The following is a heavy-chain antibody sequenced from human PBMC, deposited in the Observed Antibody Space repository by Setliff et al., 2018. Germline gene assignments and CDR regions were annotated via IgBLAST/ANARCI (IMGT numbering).Heavy chain of an antibody. CDR2: ISGYSGDT. CDR3: VRDRAAIVVGPPTAAFDI. J-gene: IGHJ3*02. CDR1: GYTFTSYS. Sequence: VASVKVSCKASGYTFTSYSITWVRQAPGRGLEWLGWISGYSGDTSYAQKFQDRVTLTTDTSTGTAYMEVRSLRSDDTAQYYCVRDRAAIVVGPPTAAFDIWGQGTMVTVSS. D-gene: IGHD2-2*01. V-gene: IGHV1-18*01.